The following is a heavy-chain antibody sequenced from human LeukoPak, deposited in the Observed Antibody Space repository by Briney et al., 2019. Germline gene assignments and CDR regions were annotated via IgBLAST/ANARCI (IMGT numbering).Heavy chain of an antibody. D-gene: IGHD3-10*01. CDR1: GYTFTGYY. CDR3: ARALGRQHFYGSGTYKKNYYYMDV. CDR2: INPNSGGT. Sequence: ASVKVSCKASGYTFTGYYMHWVRQAPGQGLEWMGWINPNSGGTNYAQKFQGRVTMTRNTSISTAYMELSSLRSDDTAVYYCARALGRQHFYGSGTYKKNYYYMDVWGKGTTVTISS. V-gene: IGHV1-2*02. J-gene: IGHJ6*03.